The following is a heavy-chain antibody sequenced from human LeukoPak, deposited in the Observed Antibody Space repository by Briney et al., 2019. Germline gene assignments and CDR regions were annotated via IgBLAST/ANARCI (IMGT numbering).Heavy chain of an antibody. CDR3: ARDRRYYYGSGSSGLFDP. D-gene: IGHD3-10*01. CDR2: INTSGGST. Sequence: ASVKVSCKASGYTFTSYYMHWVRHAPGQGLEWMGIINTSGGSTSYAQKFQGRVTITRDTSTSTVYMELSSLRSEDTAVYYCARDRRYYYGSGSSGLFDPWGQGTLVTVSS. V-gene: IGHV1-46*01. J-gene: IGHJ5*02. CDR1: GYTFTSYY.